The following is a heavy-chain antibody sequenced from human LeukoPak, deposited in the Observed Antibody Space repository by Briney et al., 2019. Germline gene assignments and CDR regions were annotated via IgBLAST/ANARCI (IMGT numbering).Heavy chain of an antibody. D-gene: IGHD6-6*01. CDR2: IYYSGST. CDR3: ARRESSSSGGALDY. J-gene: IGHJ4*02. V-gene: IGHV4-39*01. CDR1: GGSISTYY. Sequence: SETLSLTCTVSGGSISTYYWSWIRQPPGKGLEWIGSIYYSGSTYYNPSLKSRVTISVDTSKNQFSLKLSSVTAADTAVYYCARRESSSSGGALDYWGQGTLVTVSS.